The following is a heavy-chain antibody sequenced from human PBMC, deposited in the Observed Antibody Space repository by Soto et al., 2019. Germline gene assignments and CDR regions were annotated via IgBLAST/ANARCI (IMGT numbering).Heavy chain of an antibody. J-gene: IGHJ6*02. CDR2: FSWNSATI. CDR3: AQESAAYSGGWHAMDV. D-gene: IGHD6-19*01. CDR1: GFSFDDYA. V-gene: IGHV3-9*01. Sequence: EVQLVESGGALVQPGRSLRLSCAASGFSFDDYAMHWVRQASGKGLEWVSGFSWNSATIGYADSVKGRFTISRDNAKNSLQLQMNSLRAEDTAVYYCAQESAAYSGGWHAMDVLGQGTTVTVAS.